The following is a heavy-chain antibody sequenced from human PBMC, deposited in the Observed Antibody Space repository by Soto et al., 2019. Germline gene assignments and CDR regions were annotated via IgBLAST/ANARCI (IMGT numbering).Heavy chain of an antibody. CDR1: GFTFSSSA. CDR2: IRGSGGST. V-gene: IGHV3-23*01. CDR3: AKPRPSTVGGVIAVDAFDI. Sequence: EVQLLESGGGLVQPGGSLRLSCAASGFTFSSSAMSWVRQAPGKGLEWVSAIRGSGGSTYYADSVKGRFTISRDNSKNTLYLQMTSLRAEDTAVYYCAKPRPSTVGGVIAVDAFDIWGQGTMVTVSS. J-gene: IGHJ3*02. D-gene: IGHD3-16*02.